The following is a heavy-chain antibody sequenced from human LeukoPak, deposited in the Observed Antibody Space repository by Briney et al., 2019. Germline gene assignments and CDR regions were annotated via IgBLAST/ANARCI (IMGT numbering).Heavy chain of an antibody. CDR1: GFTFDDYA. Sequence: GGSLRLSCTASGFTFDDYAMHWVRQAPGKGLEWVSGISWNSGSIGYADSVKGRFTISRDNAKNSLYLQMNSLRAEDTALYYCAKEIAARRDYYYYYGMDVWGQGTTVTVSS. V-gene: IGHV3-9*01. CDR3: AKEIAARRDYYYYYGMDV. J-gene: IGHJ6*02. D-gene: IGHD6-6*01. CDR2: ISWNSGSI.